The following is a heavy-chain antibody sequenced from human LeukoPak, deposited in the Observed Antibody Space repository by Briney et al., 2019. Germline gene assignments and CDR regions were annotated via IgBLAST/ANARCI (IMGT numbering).Heavy chain of an antibody. J-gene: IGHJ4*02. CDR1: GYTFTSYG. CDR2: ISAYNGNT. V-gene: IGHV1-18*01. D-gene: IGHD3-9*01. CDR3: ARGSDILTGYCLVD. Sequence: ASVKVPCKASGYTFTSYGISWVRQAPGQGLEWMGWISAYNGNTNYAQKLQGRVTMTTDTSTSTAYMELRSLRSDDTAVYYCARGSDILTGYCLVDWGQGTLVTVSS.